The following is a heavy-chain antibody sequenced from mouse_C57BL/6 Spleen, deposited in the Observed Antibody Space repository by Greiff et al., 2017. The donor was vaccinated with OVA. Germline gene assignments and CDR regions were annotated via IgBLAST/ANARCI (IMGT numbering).Heavy chain of an antibody. V-gene: IGHV1-50*01. CDR2: IDPSDSYT. CDR3: ARPVYYGSSHWYFDV. Sequence: QQSCKASGYTFTSYWMQWVKQRPGQGLEWIGEIDPSDSYTNYNQKFKGKATLTVDTSSSTAYMQLSSLTSADSAVYYCARPVYYGSSHWYFDVWGTGTTVTVSS. CDR1: GYTFTSYW. D-gene: IGHD1-1*01. J-gene: IGHJ1*03.